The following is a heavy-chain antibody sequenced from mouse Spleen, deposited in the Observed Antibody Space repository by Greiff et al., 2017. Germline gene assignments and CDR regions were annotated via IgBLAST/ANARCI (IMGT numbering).Heavy chain of an antibody. J-gene: IGHJ4*01. CDR2: INPSNGGT. V-gene: IGHV1S81*02. D-gene: IGHD1-1*02. CDR1: GYTFTSYY. Sequence: VKLVESGAELVKPGASVKLSCKASGYTFTSYYMYWVKQRPGQGLEWIGEINPSNGGTNFNEKFKSKATLTVDKSSSTAYMQLSSLTSEDSAVYYCTRRGYDGSKGLYAMDYWGQGTSVTVSS. CDR3: TRRGYDGSKGLYAMDY.